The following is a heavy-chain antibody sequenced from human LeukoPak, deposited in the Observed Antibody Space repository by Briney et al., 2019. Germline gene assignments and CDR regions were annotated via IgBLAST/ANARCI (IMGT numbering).Heavy chain of an antibody. D-gene: IGHD5-24*01. CDR2: INPNSGGT. V-gene: IGHV1-2*02. CDR1: GYTFTSYG. Sequence: ASVKVPCKASGYTFTSYGISWVRQAPGQGLEWMGWINPNSGGTNYAQKFQGRVTMTRDTSISTAYMELSRLRSDDTAVYYCARREMATLADYWGQGTLVTVSS. CDR3: ARREMATLADY. J-gene: IGHJ4*02.